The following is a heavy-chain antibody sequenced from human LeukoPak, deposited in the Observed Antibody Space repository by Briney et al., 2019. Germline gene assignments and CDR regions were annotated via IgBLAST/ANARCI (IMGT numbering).Heavy chain of an antibody. D-gene: IGHD2-2*01. V-gene: IGHV4-39*07. CDR1: GGFISSSSYY. CDR2: IYYSGST. J-gene: IGHJ5*02. CDR3: ARSSTPTGGWFDP. Sequence: KPSETLSLTCTVSGGFISSSSYYWGWIRQPPGKGLEWIGSIYYSGSTYYNASLKSRVTISVDTSKNQFSLKLSSVTAADTAVYYCARSSTPTGGWFDPWGQGTLVTVSS.